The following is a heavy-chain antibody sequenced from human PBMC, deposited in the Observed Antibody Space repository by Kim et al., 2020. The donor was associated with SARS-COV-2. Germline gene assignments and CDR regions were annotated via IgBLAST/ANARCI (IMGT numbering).Heavy chain of an antibody. CDR1: GGSISSYY. CDR3: ASSPIWFGELLSRPFFDY. D-gene: IGHD3-10*01. Sequence: SETLSLTCTVSGGSISSYYWSWIRQPPGKGLEWIGYIYYSGSTNYNPSLKSRVTISVDTSKNQFSLKLSSVTAADTAVYYCASSPIWFGELLSRPFFDYWGQGTRLTVSS. CDR2: IYYSGST. V-gene: IGHV4-59*13. J-gene: IGHJ4*02.